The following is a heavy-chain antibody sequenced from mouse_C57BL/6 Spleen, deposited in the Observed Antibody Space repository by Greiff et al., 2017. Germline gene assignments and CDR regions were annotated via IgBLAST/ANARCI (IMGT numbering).Heavy chain of an antibody. V-gene: IGHV10-3*01. CDR2: IRSKSSNYAT. Sequence: EVNVVESGGGLVQPKGSLKLSCAASGFTFNTYAMHWVRQAPGKGLEWVARIRSKSSNYATYYADSVKDRFTISRDDSQSMLYLQMNNLKTEDTAMYYCVREGVYYGSSYDYFDYWGQGTTLTVSS. J-gene: IGHJ2*01. CDR1: GFTFNTYA. CDR3: VREGVYYGSSYDYFDY. D-gene: IGHD1-1*01.